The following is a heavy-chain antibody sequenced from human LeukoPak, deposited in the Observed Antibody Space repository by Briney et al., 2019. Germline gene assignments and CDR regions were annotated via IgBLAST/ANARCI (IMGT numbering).Heavy chain of an antibody. Sequence: SLRLSCAASGFIFDDYAMHWVRQAPGKGLEWVSGISWDSGTIGYADSVKGRFTISRDNAKNSLYLQMNSLRAEDTAVYYCARGDYYDSSGYRKGYYYYYMDVWGKGTTVTVSS. CDR2: ISWDSGTI. D-gene: IGHD3-22*01. CDR1: GFIFDDYA. CDR3: ARGDYYDSSGYRKGYYYYYMDV. V-gene: IGHV3-9*01. J-gene: IGHJ6*03.